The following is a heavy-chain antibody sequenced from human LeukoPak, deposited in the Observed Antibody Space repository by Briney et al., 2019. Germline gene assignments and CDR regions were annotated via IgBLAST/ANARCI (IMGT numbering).Heavy chain of an antibody. Sequence: GASVKVSCKASGFTFTSSALQWVRQARGQRLEWIGWIVVRSGNNDYEQKFQERVTITRDMSTTTAYMELSSLRSEDTAVYYCAADIDYYDGSGYYKNFDYWGQGTLVTVSS. CDR2: IVVRSGNN. J-gene: IGHJ4*02. V-gene: IGHV1-58*01. CDR3: AADIDYYDGSGYYKNFDY. CDR1: GFTFTSSA. D-gene: IGHD3-22*01.